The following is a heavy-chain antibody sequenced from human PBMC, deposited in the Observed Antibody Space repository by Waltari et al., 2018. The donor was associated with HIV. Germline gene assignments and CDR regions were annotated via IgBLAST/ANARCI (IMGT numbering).Heavy chain of an antibody. Sequence: QVQLVESGGGGVQPGGYLRLSGAASGFTFSSYGMHWVRQAPGKGLELVAFIRMDGINKFYADSLKCRFTISRDNSKNTLYLQMNSLRAEDTAVYYCAKDHPLAVTGYYYGMDVWGQGP. J-gene: IGHJ6*02. CDR1: GFTFSSYG. CDR3: AKDHPLAVTGYYYGMDV. CDR2: IRMDGINK. V-gene: IGHV3-30*02. D-gene: IGHD4-4*01.